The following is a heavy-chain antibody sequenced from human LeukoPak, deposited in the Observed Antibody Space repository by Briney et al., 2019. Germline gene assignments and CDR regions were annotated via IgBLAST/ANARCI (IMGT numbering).Heavy chain of an antibody. CDR2: IIPIFGTA. V-gene: IGHV1-69*13. CDR3: ASEPSTYYYDSSGPDAFDI. J-gene: IGHJ3*02. D-gene: IGHD3-22*01. Sequence: SVKVSCKASGGTFSSYAISWVRQAPGQGLEWMGGIIPIFGTANYAQKFQGRVTITADESTSTAYMELSSLRSEDTAVYYCASEPSTYYYDSSGPDAFDIWGQGTMVTVSS. CDR1: GGTFSSYA.